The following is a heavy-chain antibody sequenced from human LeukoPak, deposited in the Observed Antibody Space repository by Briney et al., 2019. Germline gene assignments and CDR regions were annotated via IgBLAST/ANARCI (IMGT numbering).Heavy chain of an antibody. CDR1: GFTFTSYA. V-gene: IGHV3-23*01. D-gene: IGHD1-26*01. Sequence: GGSLRLACAAAGFTFTSYAMSWVRQARGKGLEWVSAISGSCGSTSYADSVKGRFTISRDNSKNTLYLQMNSLRAEDTAVYYCAKNKLIVRHWGQGTLVTVSS. CDR3: AKNKLIVRH. J-gene: IGHJ4*02. CDR2: ISGSCGST.